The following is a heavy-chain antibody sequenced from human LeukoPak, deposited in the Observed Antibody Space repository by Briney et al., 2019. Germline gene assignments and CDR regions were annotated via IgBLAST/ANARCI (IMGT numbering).Heavy chain of an antibody. J-gene: IGHJ4*02. CDR3: TKSRINFWGQADH. D-gene: IGHD3-3*01. V-gene: IGHV3-48*04. Sequence: QPGGSLRLSCAASGFTFSTYGMTWVRQAPGKGLEWISYISSSSDSIKYADSVKGRFTSSRDNAKNSLYLQMNSLRAEDTAVYYCTKSRINFWGQADHWGQGTLVTVSS. CDR2: ISSSSDSI. CDR1: GFTFSTYG.